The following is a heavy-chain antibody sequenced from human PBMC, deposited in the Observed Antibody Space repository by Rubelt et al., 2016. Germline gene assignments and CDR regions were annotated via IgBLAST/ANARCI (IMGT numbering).Heavy chain of an antibody. D-gene: IGHD4-17*01. CDR3: ARWQETTVTIEGVLGY. J-gene: IGHJ4*02. Sequence: QVQLVQSGAEVKKPGASVKVSCKASGYTFTSYYMHWVRQAPGQGLEWMGIINPSGGSTSYAQKFQGRVTRSRDTSTSTVYMELRSLGSEDTAVYYCARWQETTVTIEGVLGYWGQGTLVTVSS. V-gene: IGHV1-46*01. CDR1: GYTFTSYY. CDR2: INPSGGST.